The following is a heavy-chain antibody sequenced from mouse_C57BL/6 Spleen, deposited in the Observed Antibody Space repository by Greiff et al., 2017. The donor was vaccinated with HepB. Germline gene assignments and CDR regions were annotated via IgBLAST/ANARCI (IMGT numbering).Heavy chain of an antibody. D-gene: IGHD1-1*01. J-gene: IGHJ2*01. V-gene: IGHV14-4*01. CDR3: TTGGITTVVAPFDY. Sequence: VQLKQSGAELVRPGASVKLSCTASGFNIKDDYMHWVKQRPEQGLELIGWIDPENGDTEYASKFQGKATITADTSSNTAYLQLSSLTSEDTAVYYCTTGGITTVVAPFDYWGQGTTLTVSS. CDR1: GFNIKDDY. CDR2: IDPENGDT.